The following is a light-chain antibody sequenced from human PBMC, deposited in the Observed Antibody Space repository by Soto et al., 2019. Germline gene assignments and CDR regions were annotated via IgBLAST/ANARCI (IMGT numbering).Light chain of an antibody. CDR1: QRVGSNY. Sequence: EIMMTQTPGTLPLSPGERASLSCRASQRVGSNYLAWYQQNPGQPPRLLIHGVSNRDTGIQDRFSGSGSGTDFTIIISRLEPEDFAVYYCQQYGGSPETFGQGTKVDIK. CDR2: GVS. CDR3: QQYGGSPET. J-gene: IGKJ1*01. V-gene: IGKV3-20*01.